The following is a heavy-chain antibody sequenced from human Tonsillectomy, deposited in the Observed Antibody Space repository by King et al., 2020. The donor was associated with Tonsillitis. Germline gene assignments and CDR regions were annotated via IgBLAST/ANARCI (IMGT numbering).Heavy chain of an antibody. CDR2: IYYSGST. D-gene: IGHD4-17*01. CDR3: ARHQIDYGDSSFDY. J-gene: IGHJ4*02. Sequence: QMQLQESGPGLVKPSETLSLTCTVSGGSISSSSYYWGWIRQPPGKGLEWIGSIYYSGSTYYNPSLKSRVTISVDTSKNQFSLKLSSVTAADTAVYYCARHQIDYGDSSFDYWGQGTLVTVSS. V-gene: IGHV4-39*01. CDR1: GGSISSSSYY.